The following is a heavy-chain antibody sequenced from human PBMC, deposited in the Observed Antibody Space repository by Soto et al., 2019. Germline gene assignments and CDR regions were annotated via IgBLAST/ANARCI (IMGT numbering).Heavy chain of an antibody. Sequence: GGSLRLSCAASGFTFSSYGMHWVRQAPGKGLEWVAVIWYDGSNKYYADSVKGRFTISRDNSKNTLYLQMNSLRAEDTAVYYCARDQGYCSSTSCYPRPTTIDYWGQGTLVTVSS. J-gene: IGHJ4*02. V-gene: IGHV3-33*01. CDR2: IWYDGSNK. CDR1: GFTFSSYG. D-gene: IGHD2-2*01. CDR3: ARDQGYCSSTSCYPRPTTIDY.